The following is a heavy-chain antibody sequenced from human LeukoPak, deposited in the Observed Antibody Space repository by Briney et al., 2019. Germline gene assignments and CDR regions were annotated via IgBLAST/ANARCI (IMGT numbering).Heavy chain of an antibody. CDR3: ARVLGYYDSSGYYYWYYFDY. CDR2: IIPIFGTA. V-gene: IGHV1-69*13. J-gene: IGHJ4*02. Sequence: SVKVSCKASGGTFSSYAISWVRQAPGQGLEWMGGIIPIFGTANYAQKFQGRVTITADESTSTAYMELSSLRPEDTAVYYCARVLGYYDSSGYYYWYYFDYWGQGTLVTVSS. D-gene: IGHD3-22*01. CDR1: GGTFSSYA.